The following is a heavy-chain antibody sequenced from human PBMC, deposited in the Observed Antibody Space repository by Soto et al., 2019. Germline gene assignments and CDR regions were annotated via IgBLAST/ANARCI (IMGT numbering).Heavy chain of an antibody. CDR3: ARDCSGGSCYGYSYYGMDV. V-gene: IGHV3-21*01. D-gene: IGHD2-15*01. CDR2: ISSSSSYI. Sequence: GGSLRLSCAASGFTFSTYSMNWVRQAPGKGLEWVSFISSSSSYIYYADSVKGRFTISRENAKNSLYLQMNSLRAEDTAVYYCARDCSGGSCYGYSYYGMDVWGQGTTVTVSS. J-gene: IGHJ6*02. CDR1: GFTFSTYS.